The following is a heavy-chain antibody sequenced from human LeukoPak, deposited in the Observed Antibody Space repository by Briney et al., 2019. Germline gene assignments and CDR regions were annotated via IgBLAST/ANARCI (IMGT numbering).Heavy chain of an antibody. CDR2: VSANNGDT. CDR3: ARDRRDWFDS. Sequence: GASVKLSCKSSGYTFASFGITWVRHGPAQGLEWMGWVSANNGDTIYTEKFQDRVTMTTDTSTNTAYMEVRSLRSDDTAVYYCARDRRDWFDSWGQGTLVTVSS. J-gene: IGHJ5*01. V-gene: IGHV1-18*01. CDR1: GYTFASFG.